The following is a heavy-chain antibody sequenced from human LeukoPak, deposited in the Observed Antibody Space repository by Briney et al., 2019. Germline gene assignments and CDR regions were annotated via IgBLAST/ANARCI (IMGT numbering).Heavy chain of an antibody. V-gene: IGHV3-23*01. D-gene: IGHD1-26*01. CDR1: GFTFSSYA. CDR3: ARDPYSGSYGDYYYYYMDV. J-gene: IGHJ6*03. Sequence: GGSLRLSCAASGFTFSSYAMSWVRQAPGKGLEWVSAISASGGSTYYADSVKGRFTISRDNAKSSLYLQMNSLRDEDTAVYYCARDPYSGSYGDYYYYYMDVWGKGTTVTISS. CDR2: ISASGGST.